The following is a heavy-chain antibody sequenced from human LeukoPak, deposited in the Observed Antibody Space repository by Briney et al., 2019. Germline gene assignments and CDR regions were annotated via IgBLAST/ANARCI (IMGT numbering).Heavy chain of an antibody. CDR1: GGPISSGGYY. Sequence: SETLSLTCTVSGGPISSGGYYWSWIRQHPGKGLEWIGYIYYSGSTYYNPSLKSRVTISVDTSKNQFSLKLSSVTAADTAVYYCARGSIAQPGESLSLNYWGQGTLVTVSS. D-gene: IGHD2-2*01. J-gene: IGHJ4*02. CDR2: IYYSGST. CDR3: ARGSIAQPGESLSLNY. V-gene: IGHV4-31*03.